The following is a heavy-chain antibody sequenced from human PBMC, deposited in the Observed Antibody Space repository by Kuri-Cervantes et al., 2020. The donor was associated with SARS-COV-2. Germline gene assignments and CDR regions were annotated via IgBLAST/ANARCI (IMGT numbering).Heavy chain of an antibody. CDR3: AHSVSAEGWGAFDI. CDR1: GFSLSTSGVG. CDR2: IYWNDDK. D-gene: IGHD2-15*01. V-gene: IGHV2-5*01. Sequence: SGPTLVKPTQTLTLTCIVSGFSLSTSGVGVGWIRQPPGKALEWLALIYWNDDKRYSPSLKSRLTITKDTSKNQVVLTMTNMDPVDTATYYCAHSVSAEGWGAFDIWGQGTMVTVSS. J-gene: IGHJ3*02.